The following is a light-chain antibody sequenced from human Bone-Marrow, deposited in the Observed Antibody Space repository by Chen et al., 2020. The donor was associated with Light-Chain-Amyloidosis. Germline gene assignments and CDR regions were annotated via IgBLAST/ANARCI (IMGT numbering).Light chain of an antibody. Sequence: SALTQPASVSGSPGQSIPLSCTGTSSDVGGDNHVSWYQQHPDKAPKLMIYEVTNRPSWVPDRFSGSKSDNTASLTISGLQTEDEADYVCSSYTITNTLVFGSGTRVTVL. CDR2: EVT. CDR3: SSYTITNTLV. J-gene: IGLJ1*01. V-gene: IGLV2-14*01. CDR1: SSDVGGDNH.